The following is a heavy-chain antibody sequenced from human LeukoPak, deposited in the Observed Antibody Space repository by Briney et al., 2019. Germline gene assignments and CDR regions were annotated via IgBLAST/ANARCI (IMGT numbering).Heavy chain of an antibody. CDR3: AKGYYDILSGRQNYYGMDV. CDR1: GFTFSSYG. D-gene: IGHD3-9*01. Sequence: GGSLRLSCAASGFTFSSYGMHWVRQAPGKGLEWVAVISYDGSNKYYADSVKGRFTISRDNSKNTLYLQMNSLRAEDTAVYYCAKGYYDILSGRQNYYGMDVWGQGTTVTVSS. J-gene: IGHJ6*02. CDR2: ISYDGSNK. V-gene: IGHV3-30*18.